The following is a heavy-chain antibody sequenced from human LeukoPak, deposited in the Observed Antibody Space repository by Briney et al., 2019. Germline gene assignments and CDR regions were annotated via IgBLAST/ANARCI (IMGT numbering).Heavy chain of an antibody. Sequence: PSETLSLTCTVSGASISTFYWSWIRQPPGKGLEWIGYIYYSGSTNYNPSLKSRVTISVDTSKNQFSLKLSSVTAADTALYYCARSNDWKDWFDPWGQGTLVTVSS. CDR3: ARSNDWKDWFDP. CDR2: IYYSGST. J-gene: IGHJ5*02. D-gene: IGHD1-1*01. V-gene: IGHV4-59*08. CDR1: GASISTFY.